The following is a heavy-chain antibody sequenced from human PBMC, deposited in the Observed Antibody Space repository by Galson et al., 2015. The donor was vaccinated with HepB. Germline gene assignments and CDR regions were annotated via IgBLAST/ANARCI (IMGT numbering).Heavy chain of an antibody. J-gene: IGHJ4*02. V-gene: IGHV4-39*01. Sequence: ETLSLTCTVSGGSINSSIFYWGWIRQPPGKGLEWIGSISYSGNTYYNPSLKSRVTISVDPSKNQFSLKVRSVTASDTAVYYCVSPGEPTVAGTWRHCWGQGTLVTVSS. D-gene: IGHD6-19*01. CDR2: ISYSGNT. CDR3: VSPGEPTVAGTWRHC. CDR1: GGSINSSIFY.